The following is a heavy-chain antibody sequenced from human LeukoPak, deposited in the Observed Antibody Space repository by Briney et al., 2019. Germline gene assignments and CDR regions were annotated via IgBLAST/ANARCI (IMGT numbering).Heavy chain of an antibody. CDR2: IIPLFGTA. V-gene: IGHV1-69*05. CDR1: GGTFSSCA. CDR3: ARDVFAEKWVVPIY. J-gene: IGHJ4*02. Sequence: PVKLSCKASGGTFSSCAMSWVRQAPGQGLEWMGRIIPLFGTANNAQKFHGRVTITTDESTSTAYMGLSSLRSEDTAVYYCARDVFAEKWVVPIYWGQGTLVTVSS. D-gene: IGHD3-10*02.